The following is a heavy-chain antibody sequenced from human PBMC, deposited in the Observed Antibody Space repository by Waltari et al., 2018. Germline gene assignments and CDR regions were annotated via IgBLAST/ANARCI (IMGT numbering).Heavy chain of an antibody. CDR3: AREATSYDSSGNQPDY. CDR2: INPNSGGT. CDR1: GYTFTGYY. V-gene: IGHV1-2*02. J-gene: IGHJ4*02. Sequence: QVQLVQYGAEVKKPGASVKVSCKASGYTFTGYYMHWVRQAPGQGLEWMGWINPNSGGTNDAQKFQGRVTMTRDTSISTAYMELSRLRSDDTAVYYCAREATSYDSSGNQPDYWGQGTLVTVSS. D-gene: IGHD3-22*01.